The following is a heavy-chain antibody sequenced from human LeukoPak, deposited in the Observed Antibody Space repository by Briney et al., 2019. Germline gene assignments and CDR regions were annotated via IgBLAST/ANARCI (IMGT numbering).Heavy chain of an antibody. CDR2: TSSSSGST. D-gene: IGHD3-10*01. CDR3: ARGRDSGSFIIDY. J-gene: IGHJ4*02. Sequence: PGGSLRLSCAASGFTFSSYAMNWVRQAPGKGLEWLSFTSSSSGSTHYADPVKGRFTISRDNAKNSLHLQMNSLRAEDTAVYYCARGRDSGSFIIDYWGQGTLVTVSS. CDR1: GFTFSSYA. V-gene: IGHV3-48*01.